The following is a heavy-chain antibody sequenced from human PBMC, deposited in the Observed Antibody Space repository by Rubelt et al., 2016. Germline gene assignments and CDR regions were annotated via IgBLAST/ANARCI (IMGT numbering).Heavy chain of an antibody. CDR2: FQFSGST. CDR1: GGSISSSSYY. V-gene: IGHV4-39*01. CDR3: ARQRGSPEGFDNWFDP. D-gene: IGHD3-10*01. J-gene: IGHJ5*02. Sequence: QLQLQESGPGLVKPSETLSLTCTVSGGSISSSSYYWGWIRQPPGKGLEWIGYFQFSGSTYYNPSLKVRVTISVDTSKNQFSLKLSSVTAADTAVYYCARQRGSPEGFDNWFDPWGQGTLVTVSS.